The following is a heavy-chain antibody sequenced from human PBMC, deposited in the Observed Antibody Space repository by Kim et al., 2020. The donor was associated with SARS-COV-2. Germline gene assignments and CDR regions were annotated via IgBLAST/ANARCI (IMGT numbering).Heavy chain of an antibody. CDR1: GDSISNGDYY. Sequence: SETLSLTCTVSGDSISNGDYYWTWIRQPPGKGLEWIGYIYYSGITYYNPSLNSRVTISIDTSKNQFSLNLNSVTAADTAVYYCARGAGSPSYNKFAYWGQGTLVIVSS. J-gene: IGHJ4*02. D-gene: IGHD1-1*01. CDR3: ARGAGSPSYNKFAY. CDR2: IYYSGIT. V-gene: IGHV4-30-4*01.